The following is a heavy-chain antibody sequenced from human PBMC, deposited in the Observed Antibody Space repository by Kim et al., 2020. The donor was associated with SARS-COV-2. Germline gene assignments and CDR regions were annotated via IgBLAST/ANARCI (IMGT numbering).Heavy chain of an antibody. V-gene: IGHV4-34*01. CDR1: GGSFSGYY. D-gene: IGHD2-2*01. J-gene: IGHJ3*02. CDR3: ARGRAYWDIVVVPADVDDAFDI. CDR2: INHSGST. Sequence: SETLSLTCAVYGGSFSGYYWSWIRQPPGKGLEWIGEINHSGSTNYNPSLKSRVTISVDTSKNQSSLKLSSVTAADTAVYYCARGRAYWDIVVVPADVDDAFDIWGEGTMVTVSS.